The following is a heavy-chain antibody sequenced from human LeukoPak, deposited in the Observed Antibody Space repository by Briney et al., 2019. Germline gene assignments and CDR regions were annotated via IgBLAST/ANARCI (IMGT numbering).Heavy chain of an antibody. CDR3: ARELLSYYDILTGYYPPDY. V-gene: IGHV3-21*01. D-gene: IGHD3-9*01. CDR2: ISSSSSYI. J-gene: IGHJ4*02. Sequence: PGGSLRLSCAASGFTFSSYSMNWVRQAPGKGLEWVSSISSSSSYIYYADSVKGRFTISRDNAKNSLYLQMNSLRAEDTAVYYCARELLSYYDILTGYYPPDYWGQGTLVTVSS. CDR1: GFTFSSYS.